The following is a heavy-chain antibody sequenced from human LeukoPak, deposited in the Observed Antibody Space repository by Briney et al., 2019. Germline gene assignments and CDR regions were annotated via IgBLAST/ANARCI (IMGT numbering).Heavy chain of an antibody. CDR1: GFIFSDYY. CDR3: ARQGLYDGSDFWTFQH. CDR2: ISSSSGYK. J-gene: IGHJ1*01. Sequence: GGSLRLSCAASGFIFSDYYMSWIRQTPEKGLEWLSYISSSSGYKNYADSLKGRFTIPRDNAKNSVYLQMNSLSAEDTAMYYCARQGLYDGSDFWTFQHWGQGTLVTVSS. D-gene: IGHD3/OR15-3a*01. V-gene: IGHV3-11*06.